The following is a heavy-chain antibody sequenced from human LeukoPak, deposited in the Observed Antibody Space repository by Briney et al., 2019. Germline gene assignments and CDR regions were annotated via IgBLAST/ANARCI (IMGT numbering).Heavy chain of an antibody. D-gene: IGHD3-3*01. V-gene: IGHV4-34*01. J-gene: IGHJ4*02. CDR2: INHSGST. CDR1: GGSFSGYY. Sequence: PSETLSLTCAVYGGSFSGYYWSWIRQPPGEGLEWIGEINHSGSTNYNPSLKSRVTISVDTSKNQFSLKLSSVTAADTAVYYCARGGNNFWSGLYYFDYWGQGTLVTVSS. CDR3: ARGGNNFWSGLYYFDY.